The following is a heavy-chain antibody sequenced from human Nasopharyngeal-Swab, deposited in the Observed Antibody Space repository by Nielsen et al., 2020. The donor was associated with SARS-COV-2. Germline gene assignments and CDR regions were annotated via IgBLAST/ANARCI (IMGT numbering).Heavy chain of an antibody. J-gene: IGHJ4*02. CDR3: ARDKDWNGLDS. D-gene: IGHD1-1*01. CDR1: GFIFSTYA. Sequence: GSLKISCVASGFIFSTYAMTWVRQAPGKGLEWVSTIDAGGGNTWYADSVKGRFTISRDNSKSTLYLQMNSLRAEDTAVYYCARDKDWNGLDSWGQGTLVTVSS. CDR2: IDAGGGNT. V-gene: IGHV3-23*01.